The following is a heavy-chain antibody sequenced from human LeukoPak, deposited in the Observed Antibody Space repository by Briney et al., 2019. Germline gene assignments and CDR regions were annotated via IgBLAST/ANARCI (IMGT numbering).Heavy chain of an antibody. V-gene: IGHV1-24*01. Sequence: ASVKVSCKVSGYTLTELSMHWVRQAPGKGLEWMGGFDPEDGETIYAQKFQGRVTMTEDTSTDTAYMEMSSLRSDDTAVYYCATMGRYGELSADYWGQGTLVTVSS. D-gene: IGHD3-10*01. CDR1: GYTLTELS. CDR2: FDPEDGET. CDR3: ATMGRYGELSADY. J-gene: IGHJ4*02.